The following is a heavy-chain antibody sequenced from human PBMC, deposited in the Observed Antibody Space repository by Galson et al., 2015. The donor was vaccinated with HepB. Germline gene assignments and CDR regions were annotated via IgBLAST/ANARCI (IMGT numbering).Heavy chain of an antibody. CDR3: ARGSGLGHYFDY. J-gene: IGHJ4*02. V-gene: IGHV3-48*02. Sequence: SLRLSCAASGFTFSTYGMNWVRQAPGKGLEWVSYISGGSGITIYHADSVKGRFTISRDNAKNSVYLQMNSLRDEDTAVYYCARGSGLGHYFDYWGQGTLVTVSS. CDR2: ISGGSGITI. CDR1: GFTFSTYG.